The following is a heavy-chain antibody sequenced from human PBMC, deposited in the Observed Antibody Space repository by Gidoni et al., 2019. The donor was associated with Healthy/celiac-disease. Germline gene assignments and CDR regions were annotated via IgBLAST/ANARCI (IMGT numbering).Heavy chain of an antibody. CDR3: ARIKYTVRGQWLAIDY. V-gene: IGHV2-26*01. CDR2: IFSNDEK. D-gene: IGHD6-19*01. Sequence: QVTLKESGPVLVKPTETLTLTCTVSGFSLSNARMGVSWIRQPPGKALEWLAHIFSNDEKSYSTSLKSRLTIAKDTSKSQVVLTMTNMDAVDTATYYCARIKYTVRGQWLAIDYWGQGTLVTVSS. J-gene: IGHJ4*02. CDR1: GFSLSNARMG.